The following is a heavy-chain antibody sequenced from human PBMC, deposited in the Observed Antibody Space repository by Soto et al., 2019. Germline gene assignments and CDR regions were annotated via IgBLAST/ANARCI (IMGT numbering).Heavy chain of an antibody. CDR1: GGSISTYY. D-gene: IGHD3-16*01. CDR3: ARSKRRGGGLIFDY. V-gene: IGHV4-59*01. Sequence: PSETLSLTCTVSGGSISTYYWSWIRQPPGKGLEWIGYIYFSGSTSYSPSLESRVTMSLDTSKNQVSLNLTSVTAADTAIYYCARSKRRGGGLIFDYWGQGTLVTVSS. J-gene: IGHJ4*02. CDR2: IYFSGST.